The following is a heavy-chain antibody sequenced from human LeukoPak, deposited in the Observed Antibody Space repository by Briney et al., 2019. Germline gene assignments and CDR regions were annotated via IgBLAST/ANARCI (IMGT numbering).Heavy chain of an antibody. CDR2: IKPDGSAQ. CDR3: AKDLGATTYYFDS. Sequence: PGGSLRLSCAASGFTFSNYWMTWVRQAPGKGLEWVANIKPDGSAQYYADSVRGRFTISRDSAKNSLYLQMNRLRAEDTALYYCAKDLGATTYYFDSWGQGTLVTVSS. V-gene: IGHV3-7*03. D-gene: IGHD1-26*01. CDR1: GFTFSNYW. J-gene: IGHJ4*02.